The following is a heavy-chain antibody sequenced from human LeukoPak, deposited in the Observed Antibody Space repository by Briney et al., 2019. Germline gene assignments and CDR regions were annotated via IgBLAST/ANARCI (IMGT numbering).Heavy chain of an antibody. CDR2: INHSGST. D-gene: IGHD3-16*01. Sequence: PSETLSLTCAVYGGSFSGYYWSWIRQPPGKGLEWIGEINHSGSTNYNPSLKSRVTISVDTSKNQFSLKLSSVTAADTAVYYCASSRGHRGNERRFGYYYYMDVWGKGTTVTVSS. J-gene: IGHJ6*03. V-gene: IGHV4-34*01. CDR3: ASSRGHRGNERRFGYYYYMDV. CDR1: GGSFSGYY.